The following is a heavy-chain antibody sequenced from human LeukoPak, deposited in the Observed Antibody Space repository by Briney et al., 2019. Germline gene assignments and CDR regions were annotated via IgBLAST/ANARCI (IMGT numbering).Heavy chain of an antibody. Sequence: GGSLRLSCAASGFTFDDYAMHWVRQAPGKGLEWVSGISWNSGSIGYADSVKGRFTISRDNAKNSLYLQMNSLRAEDTAVYYCARDGPYVDTAMVDHFDYWGQGTLVTVSS. D-gene: IGHD5-18*01. CDR1: GFTFDDYA. J-gene: IGHJ4*02. CDR2: ISWNSGSI. V-gene: IGHV3-9*01. CDR3: ARDGPYVDTAMVDHFDY.